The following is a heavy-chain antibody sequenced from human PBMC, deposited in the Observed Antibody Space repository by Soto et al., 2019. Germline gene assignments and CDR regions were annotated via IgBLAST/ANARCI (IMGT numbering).Heavy chain of an antibody. D-gene: IGHD3-10*01. CDR2: ISYDGSNK. V-gene: IGHV3-30*18. Sequence: QVQLVESGGGVVQPGRSLRLSCAASGFTFSSYGMHWVRQAPGKGLGWVAVISYDGSNKYYADSVKGRFTISRDNSKNTLYLQMNSLRAEDTAVYYCAKGTMVRGDYWGQGTLVTVSS. CDR3: AKGTMVRGDY. J-gene: IGHJ4*02. CDR1: GFTFSSYG.